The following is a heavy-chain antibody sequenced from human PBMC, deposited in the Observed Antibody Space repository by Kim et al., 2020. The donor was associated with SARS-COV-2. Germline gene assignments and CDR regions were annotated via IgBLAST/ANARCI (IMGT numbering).Heavy chain of an antibody. CDR2: TRNKANSYTT. CDR1: GFTFSDHY. D-gene: IGHD2-15*01. Sequence: GGSLRLSCAASGFTFSDHYMDWVRQAPGKGLEWVGRTRNKANSYTTEYAASVKGRFTISRDDSKNSLYLQMNSLKTEDTAVYYCAREGGTGDAFDIWGQGTMVTVSS. CDR3: AREGGTGDAFDI. J-gene: IGHJ3*02. V-gene: IGHV3-72*01.